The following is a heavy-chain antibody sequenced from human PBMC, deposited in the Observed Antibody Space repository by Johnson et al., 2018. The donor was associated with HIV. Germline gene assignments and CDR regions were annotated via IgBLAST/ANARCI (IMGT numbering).Heavy chain of an antibody. CDR1: GFTFSDYY. CDR3: VTLVVAPPFDI. CDR2: TSNDGSNK. Sequence: QMLLVESGGGLVKPGGSLRLSCAASGFTFSDYYLHWVRQAPGTGLEWVAVTSNDGSNKYYADSVQGRFTIYRDNSKNTLYLQMNSLRAEDTAVYYCVTLVVAPPFDIWGQGTMVTVSS. J-gene: IGHJ3*02. V-gene: IGHV3-30*14. D-gene: IGHD2-15*01.